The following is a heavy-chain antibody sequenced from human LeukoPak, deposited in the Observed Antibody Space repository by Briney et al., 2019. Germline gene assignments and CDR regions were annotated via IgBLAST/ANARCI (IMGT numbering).Heavy chain of an antibody. Sequence: SETLSLTCTVSGGSITISNSYWAWIRQPPGKDLEWIGSIYHGGTTYYNPSLKSRVTIAVDTSKSQFSLRVTSLSAANTAVYYCARGQGAIEYWGQGTLVTVSS. CDR2: IYHGGTT. D-gene: IGHD3-16*01. CDR1: GGSITISNSY. V-gene: IGHV4-39*07. J-gene: IGHJ4*02. CDR3: ARGQGAIEY.